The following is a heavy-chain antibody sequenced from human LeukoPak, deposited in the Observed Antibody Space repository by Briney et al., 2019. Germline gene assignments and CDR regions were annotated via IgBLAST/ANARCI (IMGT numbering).Heavy chain of an antibody. Sequence: PGGSLRLSCSASRFAFSTYAMHWVRQAPGKGLEWVANIKQDGSEKYYVDSVKGRFTISRDNAKNSLYLQMNSLRAEDTAVYYCARDQYYYDSSGSAWHAFGIWGQGTMVTVSS. CDR3: ARDQYYYDSSGSAWHAFGI. D-gene: IGHD3-22*01. CDR1: RFAFSTYA. J-gene: IGHJ3*02. V-gene: IGHV3-7*03. CDR2: IKQDGSEK.